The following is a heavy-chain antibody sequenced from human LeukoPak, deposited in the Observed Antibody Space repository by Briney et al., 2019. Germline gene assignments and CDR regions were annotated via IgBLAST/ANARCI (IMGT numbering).Heavy chain of an antibody. CDR3: AREREGPYGYLDY. CDR2: VHHSGRT. D-gene: IGHD4-17*01. Sequence: PSETLSLTCTVSGYSISSDYYWGWIRQPPGKGLEWIGSVHHSGRTYYNPSLKSRVTISVDTSKNQFSLKLNSVTAADTAVYYCAREREGPYGYLDYWGQGTLVTVSS. V-gene: IGHV4-38-2*02. J-gene: IGHJ4*02. CDR1: GYSISSDYY.